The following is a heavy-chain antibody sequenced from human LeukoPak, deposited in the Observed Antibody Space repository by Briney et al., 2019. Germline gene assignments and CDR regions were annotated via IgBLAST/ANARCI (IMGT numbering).Heavy chain of an antibody. Sequence: GASVKVSCKASGYTFTGYYMHWVRQAPGQGLEWMGRINPNSGGTDYAQNFQGRVTMTRDTSISTAYMELSRLRSDDTAVYYRARETGYFDFDYWGQGTLVTVSS. CDR3: ARETGYFDFDY. CDR2: INPNSGGT. J-gene: IGHJ4*02. V-gene: IGHV1-2*06. D-gene: IGHD3-9*01. CDR1: GYTFTGYY.